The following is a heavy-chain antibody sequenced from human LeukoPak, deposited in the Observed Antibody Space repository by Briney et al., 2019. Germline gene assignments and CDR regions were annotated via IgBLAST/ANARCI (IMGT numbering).Heavy chain of an antibody. J-gene: IGHJ4*02. CDR2: IKSKTDGGTT. CDR1: GFTFSNAW. V-gene: IGHV3-15*01. D-gene: IGHD1-7*01. Sequence: PGGSLRLSCAASGFTFSNAWMSWVRQAPGKGLEWVGRIKSKTDGGTTDYAAPVKGRFTISRDDSKNTLYLQMNSLKTEDTAVDYCTTDVQWNYRYYFDYWGQGTLVTVSS. CDR3: TTDVQWNYRYYFDY.